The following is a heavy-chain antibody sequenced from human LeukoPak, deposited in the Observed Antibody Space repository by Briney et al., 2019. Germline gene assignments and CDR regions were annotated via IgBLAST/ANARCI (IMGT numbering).Heavy chain of an antibody. V-gene: IGHV4-59*08. CDR1: GGSISSYY. Sequence: SETLSLTCTVSGGSISSYYWSWIRQPPGKGLEWIGYIYYSGSTNYNPSLKSRVTISLDTSKTQMSLRLSSVTAADTAVYYCARSGSYAAAGDYWGQGTLVTVSS. J-gene: IGHJ4*02. D-gene: IGHD2-15*01. CDR3: ARSGSYAAAGDY. CDR2: IYYSGST.